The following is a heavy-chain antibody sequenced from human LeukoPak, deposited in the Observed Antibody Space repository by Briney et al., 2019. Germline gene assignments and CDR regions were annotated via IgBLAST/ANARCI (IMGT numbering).Heavy chain of an antibody. J-gene: IGHJ4*02. CDR1: GFTFSDYA. V-gene: IGHV3-30-3*01. Sequence: PGGSLRLSCAASGFTFSDYAMHWVRQAPGKGLEWVAVISKDGGDKYYPGSVRGRFTISRDNSKNTVCLQMNSLRVEDTAVYYCARDPSGSGWSLSDWGQGTPVTVSS. D-gene: IGHD6-19*01. CDR2: ISKDGGDK. CDR3: ARDPSGSGWSLSD.